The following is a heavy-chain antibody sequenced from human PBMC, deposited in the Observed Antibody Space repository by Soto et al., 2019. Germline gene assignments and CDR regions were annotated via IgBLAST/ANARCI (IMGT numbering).Heavy chain of an antibody. V-gene: IGHV3-15*07. CDR1: NFTFNTAW. CDR2: SKGKTDGATI. J-gene: IGHJ6*02. CDR3: TTVPPEYHDYGKDV. Sequence: EAQLVESGGGLVKPGGSLRLSCVASNFTFNTAWMTWVRQAPGKGLEWVGRSKGKTDGATIDYAAPVKGRFTTSRDGTKDPMYPQLDSLKTEDTGMYYCTTVPPEYHDYGKDVRGQGTTVTVSS. D-gene: IGHD6-6*01.